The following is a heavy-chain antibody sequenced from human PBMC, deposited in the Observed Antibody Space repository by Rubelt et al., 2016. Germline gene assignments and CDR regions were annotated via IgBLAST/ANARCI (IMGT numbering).Heavy chain of an antibody. CDR3: ARLDAWFDP. Sequence: QVQLQESGPGLVKPSETLSLTCTVSGGSISSYYWSWIRQPPGKGLEWIGYIYYSGSTNYNPSLKSRVTISVDTSKNQFSLKLSSVTAADTAVYYCARLDAWFDPWGQGTLVTVSS. J-gene: IGHJ5*02. CDR2: IYYSGST. V-gene: IGHV4-59*08. CDR1: GGSISSYY.